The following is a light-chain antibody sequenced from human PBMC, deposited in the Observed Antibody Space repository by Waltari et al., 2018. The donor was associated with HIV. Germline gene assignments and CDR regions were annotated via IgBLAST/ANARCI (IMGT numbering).Light chain of an antibody. Sequence: QAGLTQPPSVSKALGQTATLTCTGDKNNVGFQGAAWLKHHQGHPPKLLAYRGNNRPSGVPGRFSASKSGKTASLNITGLQADDEADYFCSSCDTRLNGWVVGGGTHLTVL. V-gene: IGLV10-54*04. CDR3: SSCDTRLNGWV. J-gene: IGLJ3*02. CDR1: KNNVGFQG. CDR2: RGN.